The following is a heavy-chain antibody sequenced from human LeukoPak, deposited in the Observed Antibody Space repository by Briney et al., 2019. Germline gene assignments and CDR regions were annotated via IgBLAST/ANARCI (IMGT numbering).Heavy chain of an antibody. CDR1: GGSFSGYY. Sequence: SETLSLTCAVYGGSFSGYYWSWIRQPPGKGLEWIGEINHSGSTNYNPSLKSRVTISVDTSKNQFSLKLSSVTAADTAVYYCARVTKRAERLLWFGDTSRHPGRFDPWGQGTLVTVSS. CDR2: INHSGST. J-gene: IGHJ5*02. D-gene: IGHD3-10*01. CDR3: ARVTKRAERLLWFGDTSRHPGRFDP. V-gene: IGHV4-34*01.